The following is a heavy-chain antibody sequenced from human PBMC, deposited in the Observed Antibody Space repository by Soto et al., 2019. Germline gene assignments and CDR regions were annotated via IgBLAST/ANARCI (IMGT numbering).Heavy chain of an antibody. V-gene: IGHV4-31*03. Sequence: QVQLQESGPGLVKPSQTLSLTCTVSGGSISSGGDYWTWIRQHPGRGLEWIGYIYYSGSTFYSPSLKSRAIISVAPSRNQSSLRLSSVTAADTAVYYCAGGELWWDYWGQGTLVTVSS. CDR3: AGGELWWDY. J-gene: IGHJ4*02. D-gene: IGHD2-21*01. CDR2: IYYSGST. CDR1: GGSISSGGDY.